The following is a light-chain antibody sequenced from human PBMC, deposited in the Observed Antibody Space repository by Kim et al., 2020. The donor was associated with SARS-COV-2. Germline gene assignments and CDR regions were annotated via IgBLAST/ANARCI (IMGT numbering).Light chain of an antibody. CDR3: QQYNNYWT. J-gene: IGKJ1*01. CDR2: KAS. Sequence: DIQMTQSPSTLSASVGDRVTITCRASQSIGSWLAWYQQKPGKAPKLLIYKASTLATGVPSRFSGSRSVTDFTLTISSLQPDDFATYYCQQYNNYWTFGQGTKVDIK. V-gene: IGKV1-5*03. CDR1: QSIGSW.